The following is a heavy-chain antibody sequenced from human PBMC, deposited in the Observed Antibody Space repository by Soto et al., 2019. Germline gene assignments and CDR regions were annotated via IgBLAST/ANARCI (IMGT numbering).Heavy chain of an antibody. J-gene: IGHJ4*02. D-gene: IGHD3-10*01. CDR2: ISAYNGNT. CDR3: ARQSFGELFLLFDY. CDR1: GYTFTSYG. V-gene: IGHV1-18*01. Sequence: ASVKVSCKASGYTFTSYGISWVRQAPGQGLEWMGWISAYNGNTNYAQKLQGRVTMTTDTSTSTAYMELRSLRSDDTAVYYCARQSFGELFLLFDYWGQGTLVTVSS.